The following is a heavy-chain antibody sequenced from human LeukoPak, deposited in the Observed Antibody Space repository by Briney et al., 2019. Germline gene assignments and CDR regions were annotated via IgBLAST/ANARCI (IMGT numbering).Heavy chain of an antibody. D-gene: IGHD2-15*01. CDR3: ARDPVGYCSGGSCYPPGYFDY. Sequence: SATLSLTCTVSGGSISSYYWSWIRQPPGKGLEWIGYIYYSGSTNYNPSLKSRVTISVDTSKNQFSLKLSSVTAADAAVYYCARDPVGYCSGGSCYPPGYFDYWGQGTLVTVSS. V-gene: IGHV4-59*01. J-gene: IGHJ4*02. CDR2: IYYSGST. CDR1: GGSISSYY.